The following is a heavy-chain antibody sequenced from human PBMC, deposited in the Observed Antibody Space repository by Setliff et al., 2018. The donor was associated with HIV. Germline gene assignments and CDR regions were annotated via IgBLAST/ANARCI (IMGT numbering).Heavy chain of an antibody. V-gene: IGHV4-59*01. CDR1: GGSISGYY. CDR2: IYYSGST. J-gene: IGHJ5*02. CDR3: ARGAYYNFWSGYSAGGGSLGP. Sequence: SETLSLTCSVSGGSISGYYWNWVRQPPGKGLEWMGYIYYSGSTDFNPALKRRVTISLDTSKNQFSLKLSSVTAADTAGYYCARGAYYNFWSGYSAGGGSLGPWGQGTLVTVSS. D-gene: IGHD3-3*01.